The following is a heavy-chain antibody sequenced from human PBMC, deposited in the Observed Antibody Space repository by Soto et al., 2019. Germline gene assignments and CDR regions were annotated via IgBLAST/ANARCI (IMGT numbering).Heavy chain of an antibody. CDR3: ATDSVTTRDFDY. J-gene: IGHJ4*02. CDR2: SRNKVNSYTT. V-gene: IGHV3-72*01. CDR1: GFTFTDHY. Sequence: EVQLVESGGGFVQPGGSLRLSCSASGFTFTDHYMDWVRQAPGKGLEWVGRSRNKVNSYTTEYAASVKGRFSISRDESKNSLYLQMNSLKIEDTAVYYCATDSVTTRDFDYWGQGILVTVSA. D-gene: IGHD1-1*01.